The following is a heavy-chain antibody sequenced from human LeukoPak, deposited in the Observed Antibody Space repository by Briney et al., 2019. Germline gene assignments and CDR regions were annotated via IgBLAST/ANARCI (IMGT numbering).Heavy chain of an antibody. J-gene: IGHJ4*02. D-gene: IGHD6-25*01. CDR3: AGQGAAGATGFDS. V-gene: IGHV4-39*01. CDR1: RYSISRISYY. Sequence: PSETLSLTCSVSRYSISRISYYWLWIRQPPGKGLEGMGKIYFSGSSYNNPSLESRVVISLDTSRKQFSLNLTSVTATDTAVYYCAGQGAAGATGFDSWGQGILVTVSS. CDR2: IYFSGSS.